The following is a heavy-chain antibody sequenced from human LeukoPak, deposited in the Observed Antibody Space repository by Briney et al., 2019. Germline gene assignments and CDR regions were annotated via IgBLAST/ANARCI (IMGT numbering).Heavy chain of an antibody. CDR3: ARQTGSGLFILP. CDR2: ISHFGST. D-gene: IGHD3/OR15-3a*01. CDR1: GASFSDYY. Sequence: RSSETLSLTCAVSGASFSDYYWNWLRQPPGKGLEWIGEISHFGSTDYNPSLKSQVSISIDTSKNQFSLRLTSVTAADTAVYYCARQTGSGLFILPGGQGTLVTVSS. V-gene: IGHV4-34*01. J-gene: IGHJ4*02.